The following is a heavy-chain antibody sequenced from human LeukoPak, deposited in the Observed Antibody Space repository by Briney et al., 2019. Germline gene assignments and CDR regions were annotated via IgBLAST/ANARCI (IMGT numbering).Heavy chain of an antibody. J-gene: IGHJ4*02. V-gene: IGHV4-38-2*02. CDR3: ARDYSSVWFGELLPSHFDY. CDR2: IYHSGST. D-gene: IGHD3-10*01. Sequence: SETLSLTCTVSGYSISSGYYWGWIRQPPGKGLEWIGSIYHSGSTYYNPSLKSRVTISVDTSKNQFSLKLSSVTAADTAVYYCARDYSSVWFGELLPSHFDYWGQGTLVTVSS. CDR1: GYSISSGYY.